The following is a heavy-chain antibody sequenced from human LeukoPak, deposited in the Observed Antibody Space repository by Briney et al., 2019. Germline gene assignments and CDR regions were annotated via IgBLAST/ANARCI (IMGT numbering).Heavy chain of an antibody. CDR3: ARGGGELRYFDWLLPLDY. J-gene: IGHJ4*02. CDR2: INHSGST. V-gene: IGHV4-34*01. CDR1: GGSFSGYY. D-gene: IGHD3-9*01. Sequence: SETLSLTCAVYGGSFSGYYWSWIRQPPGKGLEWIGEINHSGSTNYNPSLKSRVTISVDTSKNQSSLKLSSVTAADTAVYYCARGGGELRYFDWLLPLDYWGQGTLVTVSS.